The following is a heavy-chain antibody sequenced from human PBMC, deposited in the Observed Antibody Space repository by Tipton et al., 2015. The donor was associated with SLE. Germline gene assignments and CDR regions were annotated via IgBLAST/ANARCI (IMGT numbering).Heavy chain of an antibody. CDR1: GFTFSSYS. Sequence: SLRLSCAASGFTFSSYSMNWVRQAPGKGLEWVSSISSSSSYIYYADSVKGRFTISRDNAKNSLYLQMNSLRVEDTAVYYCASWELRAFDIWGQGTMVTVSS. CDR3: ASWELRAFDI. V-gene: IGHV3-21*01. J-gene: IGHJ3*02. D-gene: IGHD1-26*01. CDR2: ISSSSSYI.